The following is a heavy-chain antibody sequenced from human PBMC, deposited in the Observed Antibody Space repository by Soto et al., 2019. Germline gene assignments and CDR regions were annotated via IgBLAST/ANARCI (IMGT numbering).Heavy chain of an antibody. CDR1: GGTFYSYA. D-gene: IGHD1-7*01. V-gene: IGHV1-69*06. CDR3: ARERTGTTRAAFDI. J-gene: IGHJ3*02. Sequence: QVQLVQSGAEVKKPGSSVKVSCKASGGTFYSYAISWVRQAPGQGLEWMGGIIPIFATANYAQKFQGRVTITADTSTTTAYMELSSLRSQDTAVYYCARERTGTTRAAFDIWGQGTMVTVSS. CDR2: IIPIFATA.